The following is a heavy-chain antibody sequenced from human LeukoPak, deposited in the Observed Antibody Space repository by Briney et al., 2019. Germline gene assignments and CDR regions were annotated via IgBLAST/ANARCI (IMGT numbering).Heavy chain of an antibody. CDR3: ARDDYYYGSGSHYKLDC. Sequence: SETLSLTCTVSGGSVSRSPYYWGWIRQPPGKGLEWIGNIYYSGSTYYNPSLKSRVTMSVDTSKNQFSLKLSSVTAADTAVYYCARDDYYYGSGSHYKLDCWGQGSLVTVSS. V-gene: IGHV4-39*07. J-gene: IGHJ4*02. D-gene: IGHD3-10*01. CDR1: GGSVSRSPYY. CDR2: IYYSGST.